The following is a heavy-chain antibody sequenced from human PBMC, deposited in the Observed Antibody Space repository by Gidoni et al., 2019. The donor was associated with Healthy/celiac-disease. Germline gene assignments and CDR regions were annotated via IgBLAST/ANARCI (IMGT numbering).Heavy chain of an antibody. D-gene: IGHD2-2*01. J-gene: IGHJ5*02. V-gene: IGHV1-2*02. Sequence: QVQLVQSGAAVKKPGASLKVSCKASGYTFTGYYMHWVRQAPGQGLEWMGWINPNSGGTNYAQKFQGRVTMTRDTSISTAYMELSRLRSDDTAVYYCARDRVVVPAALFDPWGQGTLVTVSS. CDR3: ARDRVVVPAALFDP. CDR2: INPNSGGT. CDR1: GYTFTGYY.